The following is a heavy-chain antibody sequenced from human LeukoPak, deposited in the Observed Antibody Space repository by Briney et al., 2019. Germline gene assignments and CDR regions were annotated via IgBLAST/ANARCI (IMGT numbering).Heavy chain of an antibody. Sequence: PSETLSLTCSVSGGSLRSDRHNWAWVRQSADKGLEHIGSVDQTGSPYYSPPLKSRVTISVDTSNKQFSLNLTSVTAADTAVYYCARDLGGYPFFMDVWGKGITVTVSS. CDR3: ARDLGGYPFFMDV. D-gene: IGHD2-15*01. J-gene: IGHJ6*03. CDR1: GGSLRSDRHN. CDR2: VDQTGSP. V-gene: IGHV4-39*07.